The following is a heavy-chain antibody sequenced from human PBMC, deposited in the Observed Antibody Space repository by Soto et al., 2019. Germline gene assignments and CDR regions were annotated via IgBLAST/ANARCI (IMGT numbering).Heavy chain of an antibody. D-gene: IGHD5-12*01. V-gene: IGHV3-30*03. CDR2: ISNDGSRQ. CDR1: RFTFSAYA. J-gene: IGHJ5*01. CDR3: ARDSRSRPTTTRHIDP. Sequence: QVQLVESGGGAVQPGTSLRLSCAASRFTFSAYAMYWVRQAQGKGLEWVAVISNDGSRQSYGGSVKGRFTISRDNSKNTLYLQMDSPRVEDTSVYYCARDSRSRPTTTRHIDPWGQGTLVIVSS.